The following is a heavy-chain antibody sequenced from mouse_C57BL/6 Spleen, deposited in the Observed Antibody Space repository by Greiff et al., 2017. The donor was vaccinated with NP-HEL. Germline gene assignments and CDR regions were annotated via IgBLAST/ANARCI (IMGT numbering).Heavy chain of an antibody. CDR3: TSYYYGFMDY. CDR1: GYTFTDYE. D-gene: IGHD1-1*01. J-gene: IGHJ4*01. V-gene: IGHV1-15*01. CDR2: IDPETGGT. Sequence: QVQLQQSGAELVRPGASVTLSCKASGYTFTDYEMHWVKQTPVHGLEWIGAIDPETGGTAYNQKFKGKAILTADKSSSTAYMELRSLTSEDSAVYYCTSYYYGFMDYWGQGTSVTVSS.